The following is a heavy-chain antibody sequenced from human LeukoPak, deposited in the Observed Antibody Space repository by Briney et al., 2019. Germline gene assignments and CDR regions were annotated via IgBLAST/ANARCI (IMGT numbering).Heavy chain of an antibody. V-gene: IGHV4-34*01. J-gene: IGHJ4*02. CDR2: INHSGST. CDR1: GGSFSGYY. D-gene: IGHD1-26*01. Sequence: SEALSLTCAVYGGSFSGYYWSWIRQPPGKGLEWIGEINHSGSTNYNPSLKSRVTISVDTSKNQFSLKLSSVTAADTAVYYCARFNSGSYQHYFDYWGQGTLVTVSS. CDR3: ARFNSGSYQHYFDY.